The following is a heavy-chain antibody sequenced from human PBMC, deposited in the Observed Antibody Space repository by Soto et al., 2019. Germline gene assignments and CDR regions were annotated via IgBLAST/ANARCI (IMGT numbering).Heavy chain of an antibody. CDR2: VYQNGGT. D-gene: IGHD3-16*02. V-gene: IGHV4-61*01. CDR3: ARDGGKGRGVIGPY. J-gene: IGHJ4*02. CDR1: GGSVSSGSYY. Sequence: LSLTCTVAGGSVSSGSYYWNWIRQSPGKGLEWLGYVYQNGGTNYNPSLKSRLRISLDTSKNQFSLKLTSAIAADTAVYYCARDGGKGRGVIGPYWGQGTPVTVSS.